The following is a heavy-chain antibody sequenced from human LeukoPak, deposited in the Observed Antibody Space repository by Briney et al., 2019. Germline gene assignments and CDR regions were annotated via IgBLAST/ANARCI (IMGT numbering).Heavy chain of an antibody. D-gene: IGHD2-21*02. CDR1: GFTFSSYA. Sequence: GASLRLSCAASGFTFSSYAMSWVRQAPGKGLDWVSAISGSGGSAYYADSVKGRFTISRDDGKNTLYLQMNSLRAEDTAVYYCAKGLAYCGGDCYSLDYWGQGTLVTVSS. V-gene: IGHV3-23*01. J-gene: IGHJ4*02. CDR2: ISGSGGSA. CDR3: AKGLAYCGGDCYSLDY.